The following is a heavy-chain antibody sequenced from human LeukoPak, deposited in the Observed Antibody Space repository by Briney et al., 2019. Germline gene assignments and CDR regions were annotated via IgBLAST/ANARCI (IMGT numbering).Heavy chain of an antibody. J-gene: IGHJ4*02. Sequence: SETLSLTCAVSGGSISSYYWSWIRQPPGKGLEWIGYIYYSGSTNYNPSLKSRVTILVDTSKNQFSLKLSSVTAADTAVYYCARSTYYYDSSGYYYWGQGTLVTVSS. V-gene: IGHV4-59*08. CDR1: GGSISSYY. D-gene: IGHD3-22*01. CDR3: ARSTYYYDSSGYYY. CDR2: IYYSGST.